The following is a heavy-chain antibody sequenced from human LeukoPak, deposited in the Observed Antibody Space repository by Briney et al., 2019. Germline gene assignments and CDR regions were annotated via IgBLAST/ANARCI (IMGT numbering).Heavy chain of an antibody. CDR2: IYHSGST. CDR1: GGSISSGGYS. Sequence: PSQTLSLTCAVSGGSISSGGYSWSWIRQPPGKGLEWIGYIYHSGSTYYNPSLKSRVTISVDTSKNQFSLRLSSVIAADTAVYYCARVDLAYCSSTSCSFFDYWGQGTLVTVSS. J-gene: IGHJ4*02. D-gene: IGHD2-2*01. CDR3: ARVDLAYCSSTSCSFFDY. V-gene: IGHV4-30-2*01.